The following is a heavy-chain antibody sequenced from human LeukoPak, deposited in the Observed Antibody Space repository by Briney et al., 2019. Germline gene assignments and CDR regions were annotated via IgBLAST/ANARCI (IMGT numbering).Heavy chain of an antibody. CDR3: ARHPGEYGGNDFDY. Sequence: PSETLSLTCTVSGGSINSRSDYWGWIRQPPGKGLEWIGSIYYSGSTHYNPSLKSRVTMSIDTSKNQFSLRLSSVTAADTAVYYCARHPGEYGGNDFDYWGQGTLVTVSS. V-gene: IGHV4-39*01. CDR2: IYYSGST. J-gene: IGHJ4*02. CDR1: GGSINSRSDY. D-gene: IGHD5-12*01.